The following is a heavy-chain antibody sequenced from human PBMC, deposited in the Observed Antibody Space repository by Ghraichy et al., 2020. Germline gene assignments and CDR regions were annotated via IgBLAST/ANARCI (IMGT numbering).Heavy chain of an antibody. CDR3: AGAPDTYYDFWSGYYSNWFDL. CDR1: GGSISSSGNY. D-gene: IGHD3-3*01. V-gene: IGHV4-39*01. CDR2: MYYNGNT. Sequence: SETLSLTCTVSGGSISSSGNYWGWIRQPPGKGLEWIGTMYYNGNTYYNPSLTSRVTISADTSKNQLSLRLSSVTATDTAVYFCAGAPDTYYDFWSGYYSNWFDLWGQGSLVTGSS. J-gene: IGHJ5*02.